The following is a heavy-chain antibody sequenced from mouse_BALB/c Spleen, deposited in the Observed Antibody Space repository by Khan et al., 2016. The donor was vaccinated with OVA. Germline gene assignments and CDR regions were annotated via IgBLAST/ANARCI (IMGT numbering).Heavy chain of an antibody. CDR2: IWGDGST. Sequence: VELVESGPGLVAPSQSLAITCTVSGFSLTIYGVNWIRQPPGKGLEWLGVIWGDGSTNYHSALISRLRISKDNSKSQVFLKLNSLQTDDTATYYCAKWGDGSTYAMDYWGQGTSVTVSS. V-gene: IGHV2-3*01. CDR1: GFSLTIYG. CDR3: AKWGDGSTYAMDY. D-gene: IGHD2-3*01. J-gene: IGHJ4*01.